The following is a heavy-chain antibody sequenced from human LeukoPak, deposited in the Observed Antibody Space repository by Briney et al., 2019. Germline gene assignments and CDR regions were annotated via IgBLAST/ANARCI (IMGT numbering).Heavy chain of an antibody. Sequence: SETLSLTCTVSGGSISSDNYYWGWIRQSPGKGLEWIGSISYSGSTYYNPSLKSRVTISVDTSKNQFSLKLSSVTAADTAVYYCARVAYYGSGSQYYYYYMDVWGKGTTVTVSS. CDR2: ISYSGST. J-gene: IGHJ6*03. CDR1: GGSISSDNYY. D-gene: IGHD3-10*01. V-gene: IGHV4-39*07. CDR3: ARVAYYGSGSQYYYYYMDV.